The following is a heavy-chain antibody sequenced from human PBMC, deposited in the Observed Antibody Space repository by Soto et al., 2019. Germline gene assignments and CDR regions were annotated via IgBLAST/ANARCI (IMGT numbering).Heavy chain of an antibody. CDR2: IYYSGST. CDR3: ARVNRHCSGTSCYAGWFDP. V-gene: IGHV4-30-4*01. Sequence: QVQLQESGPGLVKPSQTLSLTCTVSGGSISSGDYYWSWIRQPPGKGLECIGYIYYSGSTYYKPSLTSRVTISVDMSKHQCSLKLSSVTAADTAVYYCARVNRHCSGTSCYAGWFDPWGQGTLVTVSS. CDR1: GGSISSGDYY. D-gene: IGHD2-2*01. J-gene: IGHJ5*02.